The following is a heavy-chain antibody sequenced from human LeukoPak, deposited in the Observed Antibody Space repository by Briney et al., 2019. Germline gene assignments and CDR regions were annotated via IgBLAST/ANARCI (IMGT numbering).Heavy chain of an antibody. V-gene: IGHV4-30-2*01. J-gene: IGHJ6*02. CDR2: IYHSGST. CDR1: GGSISSGGYS. CDR3: AREMDV. Sequence: SETLSLTCAVSGGSISSGGYSWSWIRQPPGKGLEWIGYIYHSGSTYYNPSLKSRVTISVDRSKNQFSLKLSSVTAADTAAYYCAREMDVWGQGTTVTVSS.